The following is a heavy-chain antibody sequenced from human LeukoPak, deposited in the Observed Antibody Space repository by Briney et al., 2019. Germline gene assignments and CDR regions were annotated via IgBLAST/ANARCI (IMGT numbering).Heavy chain of an antibody. CDR3: ARTTEAHSWRTRYYDYYMDV. CDR2: INPNSGGT. Sequence: ASVKVSCKASGYSFTGYYIQWVRQAPGQGLEWVGWINPNSGGTNYAQKFQGRVTMTRDTSISTAYMELSRLTSDDTAVYYCARTTEAHSWRTRYYDYYMDVWGKGTTVTVSS. D-gene: IGHD6-13*01. V-gene: IGHV1-2*02. J-gene: IGHJ6*03. CDR1: GYSFTGYY.